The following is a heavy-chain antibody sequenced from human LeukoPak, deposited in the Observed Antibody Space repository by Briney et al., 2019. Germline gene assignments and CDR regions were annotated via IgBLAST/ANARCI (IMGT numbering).Heavy chain of an antibody. Sequence: ASVKVSCKASGYSFTSHYMHWVRQAPGQGLEWMGWINTNTGNPTYAQGFTGRFVFSLDTSVSTAYLQISSLKAEDTAVYYCARGYSNFDYWGQGTLVTVSS. V-gene: IGHV7-4-1*02. D-gene: IGHD4-11*01. CDR3: ARGYSNFDY. CDR1: GYSFTSHY. CDR2: INTNTGNP. J-gene: IGHJ4*02.